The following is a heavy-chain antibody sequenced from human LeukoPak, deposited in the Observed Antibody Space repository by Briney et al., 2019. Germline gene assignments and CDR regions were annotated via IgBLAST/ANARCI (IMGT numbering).Heavy chain of an antibody. D-gene: IGHD6-13*01. Sequence: GSLRLSCTASGFTFNRDWTAWVRQAPGKGLEWVANIKEDGSEKNYVDSVKGRFTISRDNAENSVYLQMNDLRAEDTGVYYCARYSSNWYYFGMDVWGQGTTVTVSS. J-gene: IGHJ6*02. CDR3: ARYSSNWYYFGMDV. CDR1: GFTFNRDW. CDR2: IKEDGSEK. V-gene: IGHV3-7*01.